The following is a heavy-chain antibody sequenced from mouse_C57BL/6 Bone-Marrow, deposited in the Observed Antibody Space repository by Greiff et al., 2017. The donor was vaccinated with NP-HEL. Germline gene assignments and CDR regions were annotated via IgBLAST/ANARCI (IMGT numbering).Heavy chain of an antibody. D-gene: IGHD1-1*01. CDR1: GYTFTSYW. CDR2: IYPGSGST. CDR3: EGVRERYSSSVYFDY. Sequence: QVQLKQSGAELVKPGASVKMSCKASGYTFTSYWITWVKQRAGQGLEWIGDIYPGSGSTNYNEKFKSKATLTVDTSSSTAYMQLSSLTSEDSAVYYCEGVRERYSSSVYFDYWGQGTTLTVSS. J-gene: IGHJ2*01. V-gene: IGHV1-55*01.